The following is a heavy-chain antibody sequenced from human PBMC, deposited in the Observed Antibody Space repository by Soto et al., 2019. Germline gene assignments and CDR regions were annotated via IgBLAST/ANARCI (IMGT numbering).Heavy chain of an antibody. CDR1: RYTFTSYD. CDR3: ALAVYTAMVTFDY. V-gene: IGHV1-69*06. CDR2: IIPIFGTA. J-gene: IGHJ4*02. D-gene: IGHD5-18*01. Sequence: ASVKVSCKASRYTFTSYDIFWVRQSPGQGLEWMGGIIPIFGTANYAQKFQGRVTITADKSTSTAYMELSSLRSEDTAVYYCALAVYTAMVTFDYWGQGTLVTVSS.